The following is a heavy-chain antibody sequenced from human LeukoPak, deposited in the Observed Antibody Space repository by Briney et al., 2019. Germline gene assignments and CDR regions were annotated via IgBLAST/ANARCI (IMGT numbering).Heavy chain of an antibody. CDR1: GYTFTSYG. CDR2: INPNSGGT. V-gene: IGHV1-2*02. D-gene: IGHD3-16*01. J-gene: IGHJ4*02. Sequence: ASVKVSCKASGYTFTSYGISWVRQAPGQGLEWMGWINPNSGGTNYAQKFQGRVTMTRDTSISTAYMELSRLRSDDTAVYYCAREGGNYFDYWGQGTLVTVSS. CDR3: AREGGNYFDY.